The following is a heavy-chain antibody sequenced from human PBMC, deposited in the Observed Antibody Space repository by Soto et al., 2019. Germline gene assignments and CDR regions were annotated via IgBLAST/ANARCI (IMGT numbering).Heavy chain of an antibody. V-gene: IGHV1-58*01. CDR1: GFTFTSSA. J-gene: IGHJ4*02. D-gene: IGHD3-16*02. CDR2: IVVGSGNT. CDR3: ARVIGVALMDH. Sequence: SVQVSCKASGFTFTSSAVQWVRQARGQRLEWIGWIVVGSGNTNYAQKFQERVTITRDMSTSTAYMDLTSLKSEDTAVYYCARVIGVALMDHWGQGTQVTVSS.